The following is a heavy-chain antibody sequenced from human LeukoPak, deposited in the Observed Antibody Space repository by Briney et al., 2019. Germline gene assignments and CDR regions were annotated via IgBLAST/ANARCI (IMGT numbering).Heavy chain of an antibody. D-gene: IGHD2-21*01. CDR2: ISSSGSTI. J-gene: IGHJ5*02. CDR3: ASGPNIVNLRRRYNWFDP. V-gene: IGHV3-11*01. Sequence: PGGSLRLSCAASGFTFSDYYMSWIRQAPGKGLEWVSYISSSGSTIYYADSVKGRFTISRDNSKNTLYLQMNSLRAEDTAVYYCASGPNIVNLRRRYNWFDPWGQGTLVTVSS. CDR1: GFTFSDYY.